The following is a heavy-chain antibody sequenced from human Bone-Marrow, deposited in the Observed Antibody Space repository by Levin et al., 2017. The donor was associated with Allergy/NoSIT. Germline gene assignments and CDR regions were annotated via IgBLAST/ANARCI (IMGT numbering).Heavy chain of an antibody. D-gene: IGHD1/OR15-1a*01. Sequence: SQTLSLTCTVSGDSITSGVYYWSWIRQPAGKGLEWIGRIYPSGNTHYNPSLKSRVTMSLDTSKKQFSLKLTSVTAADTAMYYCAETIGTTFDTSDIWGQGTMVTVSS. CDR2: IYPSGNT. CDR3: AETIGTTFDTSDI. CDR1: GDSITSGVYY. J-gene: IGHJ3*02. V-gene: IGHV4-61*02.